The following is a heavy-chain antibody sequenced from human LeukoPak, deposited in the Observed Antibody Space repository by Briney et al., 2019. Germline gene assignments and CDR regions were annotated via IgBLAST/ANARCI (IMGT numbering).Heavy chain of an antibody. D-gene: IGHD3-22*01. CDR1: GFTFTAYL. CDR3: VRASEYYFDHSASFDY. J-gene: IGHJ4*02. Sequence: GRSLRLSCAASGFTFTAYLIHWVRQAPGKGLEWVAVMSSDGNAMFYADSVKGRFTISRDNSKNTLYLQMNSLRAEDTAVYYCVRASEYYFDHSASFDYWGQGTLVTVSS. CDR2: MSSDGNAM. V-gene: IGHV3-30-3*01.